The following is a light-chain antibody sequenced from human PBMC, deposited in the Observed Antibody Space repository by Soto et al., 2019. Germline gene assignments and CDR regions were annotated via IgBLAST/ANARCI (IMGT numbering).Light chain of an antibody. J-gene: IGLJ2*01. CDR1: SSNIGAGYD. CDR3: CSYAGSVV. CDR2: GNS. V-gene: IGLV1-40*01. Sequence: QSVLTQPPSVSGAPGQRVTISCTGSSSNIGAGYDVHWYQQLPGTAPKLLIYGNSNRPSGVPDRFSGSKSGNTASLTISGLQAEDEADYYCCSYAGSVVFGGGTKLTVL.